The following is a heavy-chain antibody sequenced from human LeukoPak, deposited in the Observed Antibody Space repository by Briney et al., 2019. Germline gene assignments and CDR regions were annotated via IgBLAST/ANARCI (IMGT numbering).Heavy chain of an antibody. D-gene: IGHD3-22*01. Sequence: GGSLRLSCAASGFTFSSYGMHWVRQAPGKGLEWVAVIWYDGSNKYYADSVKGRFTISRDNSKNTLYLQMNSLRAEDTAVYYCARDPRDSSGYYHAFDIWGQGTMVTVSS. CDR1: GFTFSSYG. CDR2: IWYDGSNK. V-gene: IGHV3-33*01. CDR3: ARDPRDSSGYYHAFDI. J-gene: IGHJ3*02.